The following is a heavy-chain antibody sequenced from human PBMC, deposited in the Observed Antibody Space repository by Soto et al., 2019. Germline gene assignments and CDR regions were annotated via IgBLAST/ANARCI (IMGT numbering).Heavy chain of an antibody. Sequence: GGSLRLSCVASGFSFSSYDMSWVRQAPGKGLEWVSFIIGNSGTTYYADSVKGRFTISRDNSKNTLYLQMSRLGAEDTAAYYCAKGSTYSFYFDHWGQGTLVTVSS. CDR1: GFSFSSYD. J-gene: IGHJ4*01. D-gene: IGHD5-18*01. CDR2: IIGNSGTT. CDR3: AKGSTYSFYFDH. V-gene: IGHV3-23*01.